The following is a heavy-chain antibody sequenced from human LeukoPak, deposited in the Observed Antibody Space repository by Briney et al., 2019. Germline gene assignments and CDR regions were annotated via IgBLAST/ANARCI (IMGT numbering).Heavy chain of an antibody. CDR2: IYPGDSDT. CDR3: ARVSLRFLEWGAFDI. J-gene: IGHJ3*02. V-gene: IGHV5-51*01. Sequence: GESLKISCKGSGYSFTSHWIGWVRQMPGKGLEWMGIIYPGDSDTRYSPSFQGQVTISADKSISTAYRQWSRLKASDTAMYYCARVSLRFLEWGAFDIWGQGTMVTVSS. CDR1: GYSFTSHW. D-gene: IGHD3-3*01.